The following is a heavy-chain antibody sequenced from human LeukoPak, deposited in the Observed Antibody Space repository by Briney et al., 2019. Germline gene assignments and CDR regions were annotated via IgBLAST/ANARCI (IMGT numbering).Heavy chain of an antibody. J-gene: IGHJ4*02. D-gene: IGHD3-22*01. V-gene: IGHV3-7*03. CDR3: AKDLRYSSGSAYYFDY. CDR2: INQDGSEK. Sequence: GGSLRLSCAASGFTFSNYWMSWVRQAPGKGLEWVANINQDGSEKNYVDSVKGRFTISRDNAKKSLYLQMNSLRAEDTAVYYCAKDLRYSSGSAYYFDYWGQGTLVTVSS. CDR1: GFTFSNYW.